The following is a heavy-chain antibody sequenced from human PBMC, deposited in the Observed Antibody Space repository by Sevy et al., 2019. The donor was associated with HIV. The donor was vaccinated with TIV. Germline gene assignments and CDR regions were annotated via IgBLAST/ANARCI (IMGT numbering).Heavy chain of an antibody. D-gene: IGHD3-10*01. CDR1: GYTLTELS. J-gene: IGHJ6*02. CDR3: ATERPGPLGVRGVIITFGMDV. Sequence: ASVKVSCKVSGYTLTELSMHWVRQAPGKGLEWMGGFDPEDGETIYAQKFQGRATMPEDTTTDTAYMGLSSLRSGDTAVYYCATERPGPLGVRGVIITFGMDVWGQGTTVSVSS. V-gene: IGHV1-24*01. CDR2: FDPEDGET.